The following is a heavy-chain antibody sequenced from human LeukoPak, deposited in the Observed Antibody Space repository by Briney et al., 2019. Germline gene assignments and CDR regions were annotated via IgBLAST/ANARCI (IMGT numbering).Heavy chain of an antibody. CDR1: AYNFTGYY. CDR2: INPNSGGT. J-gene: IGHJ5*02. Sequence: GASVKVSCKASAYNFTGYYMHWVRQAPGQGLEWMGWINPNSGGTNYAQKFQGRVTMTRDTSISTAYMELSRLRSDDTAVYYCARGPRITIFGVDYWFDPWGQGTLVTVSS. CDR3: ARGPRITIFGVDYWFDP. V-gene: IGHV1-2*02. D-gene: IGHD3-3*01.